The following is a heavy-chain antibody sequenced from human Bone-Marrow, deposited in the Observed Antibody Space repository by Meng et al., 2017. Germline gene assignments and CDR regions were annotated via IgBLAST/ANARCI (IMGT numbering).Heavy chain of an antibody. CDR1: EDYFSGYG. CDR2: IKTNNGNQ. V-gene: IGHV7-4-1*02. Sequence: RLVHSGCWLKRTVAALTLSSTAFEDYFSGYGITCGRRAARPRGEGWGWIKTNNGNQTYTQGFTGRFVFSLDTSVSKAYLQISSLKAEDTAVYYCARGGYCTNGVCFGIDYWGQGTLVTVSS. J-gene: IGHJ4*02. CDR3: ARGGYCTNGVCFGIDY. D-gene: IGHD2-8*01.